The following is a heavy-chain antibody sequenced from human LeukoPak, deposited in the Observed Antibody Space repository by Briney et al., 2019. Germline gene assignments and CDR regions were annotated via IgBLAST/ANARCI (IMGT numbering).Heavy chain of an antibody. J-gene: IGHJ4*02. CDR1: GFTFSSYW. CDR3: ARAVTSMDGY. V-gene: IGHV3-7*03. CDR2: LSEDGSKR. D-gene: IGHD5-18*01. Sequence: GGSLRLSCAASGFTFSSYWMTWVRQAPGKGLEWVASLSEDGSKRSYVGSVKGRFTISRDNAQKSVYLQMNSLTAEDTAVYYCARAVTSMDGYWGQGTLVTVSS.